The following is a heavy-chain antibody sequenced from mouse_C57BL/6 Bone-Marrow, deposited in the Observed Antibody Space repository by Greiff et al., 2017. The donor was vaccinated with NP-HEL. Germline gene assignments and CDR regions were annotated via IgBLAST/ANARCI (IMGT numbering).Heavy chain of an antibody. Sequence: VQLQQPGAELVKPGASVKMSCKASGYTFTSYWITWVKQRPGQGLEWIGDIYPGSGSTNYNEKLKSKATLTVDTSSSTAYMQLSILTSEYSAVYYCAREGGYHYYYAMDYWGQGTSVTVSS. D-gene: IGHD2-2*01. CDR2: IYPGSGST. CDR3: AREGGYHYYYAMDY. CDR1: GYTFTSYW. V-gene: IGHV1-55*01. J-gene: IGHJ4*01.